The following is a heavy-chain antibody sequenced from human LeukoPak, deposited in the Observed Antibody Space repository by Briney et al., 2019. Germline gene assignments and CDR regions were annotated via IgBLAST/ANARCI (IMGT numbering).Heavy chain of an antibody. J-gene: IGHJ4*02. Sequence: SETLSLTCTVSGGSISSYYWSWIRQPPGKGLEWIAYMYYSGSTNYNPSLKSRLTISVDTSKNQFSLKLSSVTAADTAVYYCARGTMGKNYFDYWGQGTPVTVSS. V-gene: IGHV4-59*01. CDR3: ARGTMGKNYFDY. CDR1: GGSISSYY. CDR2: MYYSGST. D-gene: IGHD1-14*01.